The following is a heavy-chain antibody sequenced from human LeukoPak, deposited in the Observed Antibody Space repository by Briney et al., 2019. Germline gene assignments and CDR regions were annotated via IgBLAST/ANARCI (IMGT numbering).Heavy chain of an antibody. CDR2: LSWDGGRV. D-gene: IGHD3-10*01. CDR1: GFTFDEHT. CDR3: VKGPRLCIGCDAFDI. J-gene: IGHJ3*02. Sequence: GGSLRLSCAASGFTFDEHTMHWVRQAPGKGLEWVSLLSWDGGRVYYADSVKGRFSISRDNSKYSLYLQMNSLRTEDTALYYCVKGPRLCIGCDAFDIWGKGTTVTVSS. V-gene: IGHV3-43*01.